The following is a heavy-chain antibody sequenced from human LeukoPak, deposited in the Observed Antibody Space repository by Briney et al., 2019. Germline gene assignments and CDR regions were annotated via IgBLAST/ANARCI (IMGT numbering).Heavy chain of an antibody. CDR2: ISAYNGNT. V-gene: IGHV1-18*01. CDR3: ARANYGSGSYYGDY. D-gene: IGHD3-10*01. Sequence: ASVKVSCKASGYTFTSYGISWVRQAPGQGLAWMGWISAYNGNTNYAQKLQGRVAMTTDASTSTAYMELRSLRSDDTAVYYCARANYGSGSYYGDYWGQGTLVTVSS. CDR1: GYTFTSYG. J-gene: IGHJ4*02.